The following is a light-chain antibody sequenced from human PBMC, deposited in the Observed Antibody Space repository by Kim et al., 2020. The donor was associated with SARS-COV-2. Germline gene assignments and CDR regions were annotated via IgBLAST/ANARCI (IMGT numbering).Light chain of an antibody. CDR2: GAS. CDR3: QQYDTYSPWT. CDR1: QSIDTW. J-gene: IGKJ1*01. Sequence: SVGARITITCRASQSIDTWLDWYQQKPGKAPKLLIYGASSLQSGVPSRFSGSGSGTEFTRTIISLQPDDFATYYCQQYDTYSPWTFGQGTKVDIK. V-gene: IGKV1-5*01.